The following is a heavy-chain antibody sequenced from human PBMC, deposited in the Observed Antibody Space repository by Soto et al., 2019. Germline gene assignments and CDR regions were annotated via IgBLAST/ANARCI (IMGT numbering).Heavy chain of an antibody. D-gene: IGHD3-3*01. Sequence: QVQLQESGPGLVKPSETLSLTCTVSGGSVSSGSYYWSWIRQPPGKGLEWIGYIYYSGSTNYNPSLKSRVTISVDTSKNQFSLKLSSVTAADTAVYYCARAQPRTYYDFWSGPFDYWGQGTLVTVSS. J-gene: IGHJ4*02. V-gene: IGHV4-61*01. CDR3: ARAQPRTYYDFWSGPFDY. CDR2: IYYSGST. CDR1: GGSVSSGSYY.